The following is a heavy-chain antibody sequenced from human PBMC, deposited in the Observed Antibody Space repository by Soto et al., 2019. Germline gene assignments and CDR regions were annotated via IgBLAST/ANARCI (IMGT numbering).Heavy chain of an antibody. D-gene: IGHD3-3*01. CDR1: GGSISNSGFY. CDR2: IYDSGTS. V-gene: IGHV4-39*02. Sequence: QLQLQESGPGLVKPSETLSLTCIVSGGSISNSGFYWGWIRQPPGKGLEWIGSIYDSGTSYYNPSLRSRVTVSVDPSKNHFSLRLTSVIAADTAVYYCARPRGLRFSVADVFDIWGQGAMVTVSS. CDR3: ARPRGLRFSVADVFDI. J-gene: IGHJ3*02.